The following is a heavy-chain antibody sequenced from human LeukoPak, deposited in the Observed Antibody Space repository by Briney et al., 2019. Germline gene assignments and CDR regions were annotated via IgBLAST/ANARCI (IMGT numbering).Heavy chain of an antibody. CDR2: INPNSGGT. J-gene: IGHJ3*02. CDR3: AKGIPIAARPFTGHLDAFDI. Sequence: ASVKVSCKASGYTFTGYYMHWVRQAPGQGLEWMGWINPNSGGTNYAQKFQGRVTMTRDTSISTAYMELSRLRAEDTALYYCAKGIPIAARPFTGHLDAFDIWGQGTMVTVSS. CDR1: GYTFTGYY. D-gene: IGHD6-6*01. V-gene: IGHV1-2*02.